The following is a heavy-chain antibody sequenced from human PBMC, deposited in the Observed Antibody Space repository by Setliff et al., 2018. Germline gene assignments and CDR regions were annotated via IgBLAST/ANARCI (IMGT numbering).Heavy chain of an antibody. D-gene: IGHD3-3*01. Sequence: ASVKVSCKASGYTFTSYGISWVRQAPGQGLEWMGWISAYNGNTNYAQKLQGRVTMTTDTSTSTAYMELRSLRSDDTAVYYCARVLVGYDFWSGYYQTMPHFDYWGQGTLVTVS. CDR3: ARVLVGYDFWSGYYQTMPHFDY. V-gene: IGHV1-18*01. J-gene: IGHJ4*02. CDR2: ISAYNGNT. CDR1: GYTFTSYG.